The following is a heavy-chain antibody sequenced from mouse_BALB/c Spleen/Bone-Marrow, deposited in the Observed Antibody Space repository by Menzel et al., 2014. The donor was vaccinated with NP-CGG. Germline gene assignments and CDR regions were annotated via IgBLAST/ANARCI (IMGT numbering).Heavy chain of an antibody. CDR2: ISTGGST. Sequence: EVKVVESGGDLVKPGGPLKLSCAAPGFTFSNYALSWVRQTPEKRLEWVASISTGGSTYYLDSVKGRFTISRDSARNILYLQMSSLRSEDTAMYYCARNYYGSFAYWGQGTLVTVSA. CDR1: GFTFSNYA. V-gene: IGHV5-6-5*01. CDR3: ARNYYGSFAY. D-gene: IGHD1-1*01. J-gene: IGHJ3*01.